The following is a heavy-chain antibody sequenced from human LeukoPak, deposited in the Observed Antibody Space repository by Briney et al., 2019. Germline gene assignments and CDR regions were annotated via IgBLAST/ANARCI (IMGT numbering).Heavy chain of an antibody. CDR2: IYHSGST. CDR3: ARSLYDFWSGYYVSNY. V-gene: IGHV4-39*07. CDR1: GGSISSSSYY. Sequence: RASETLSLTCTVSGGSISSSSYYWSWVRQPPGKGLEWIGEIYHSGSTNYNPSLKSRVTISVDKSKNQFSLKLSSVTAADTAVYYCARSLYDFWSGYYVSNYWGQGTLVTVSS. J-gene: IGHJ4*02. D-gene: IGHD3-3*01.